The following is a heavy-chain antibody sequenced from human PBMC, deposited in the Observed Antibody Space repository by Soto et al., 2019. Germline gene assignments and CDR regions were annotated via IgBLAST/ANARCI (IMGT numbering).Heavy chain of an antibody. D-gene: IGHD3-9*01. Sequence: SETLSLTCTVSGGSISSSSYYWGWIRQPPGKGLEWIGSIYYSGSTYYNPSLKSRVTISVDTPKNQFSLKLSSVTAADTAVYYCARHKVDDILTGYFYYYYMDVWGKGTTVTVSS. CDR2: IYYSGST. V-gene: IGHV4-39*01. J-gene: IGHJ6*03. CDR1: GGSISSSSYY. CDR3: ARHKVDDILTGYFYYYYMDV.